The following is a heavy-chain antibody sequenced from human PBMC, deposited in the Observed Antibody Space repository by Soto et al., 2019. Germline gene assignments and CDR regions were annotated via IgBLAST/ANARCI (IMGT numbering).Heavy chain of an antibody. J-gene: IGHJ4*02. D-gene: IGHD5-18*01. CDR2: IYYSGST. CDR3: ARVRRQEWIQLWFTYFDY. V-gene: IGHV4-31*03. Sequence: SETLSLTCTVSGGSISSGVYYWIWIRQHPGKGLEWIGYIYYSGSTYYNPSLKSRVTISVDTSKNQFSLKLSSVTAADTAVYYCARVRRQEWIQLWFTYFDYWGQGTLVTVSS. CDR1: GGSISSGVYY.